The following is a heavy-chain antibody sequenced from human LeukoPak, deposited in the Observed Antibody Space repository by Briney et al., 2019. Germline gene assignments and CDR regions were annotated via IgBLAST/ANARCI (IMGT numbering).Heavy chain of an antibody. CDR3: ARVESDSSWYYYYGMDV. D-gene: IGHD6-13*01. Sequence: PGGSLRPSCAASGFTFSSYEMNWVRQAPGKGLEWLSYIGTGGRSIYYADSVKGRFTISRDNSKNTLYLQMNSLRAEDTAVYYCARVESDSSWYYYYGMDVWGQGATVTVSS. CDR1: GFTFSSYE. CDR2: IGTGGRSI. J-gene: IGHJ6*02. V-gene: IGHV3-48*03.